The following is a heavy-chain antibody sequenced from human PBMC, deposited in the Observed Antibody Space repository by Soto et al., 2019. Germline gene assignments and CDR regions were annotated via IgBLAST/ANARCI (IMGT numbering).Heavy chain of an antibody. D-gene: IGHD3-3*01. V-gene: IGHV4-39*01. CDR2: IYYSGST. CDR3: ARRIKYYDFWSGYYEFDY. CDR1: GGSISSSSYY. J-gene: IGHJ4*02. Sequence: SETLSLTCTVSGGSISSSSYYWGWIRQPPGKGLEWIGSIYYSGSTYYNPSLKSRVTISVDTSKNQFSLKLSSVTAADTAVYYCARRIKYYDFWSGYYEFDYCGQGTPVTVSS.